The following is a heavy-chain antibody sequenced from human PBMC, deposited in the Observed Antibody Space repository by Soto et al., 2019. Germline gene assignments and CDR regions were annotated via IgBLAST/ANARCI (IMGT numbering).Heavy chain of an antibody. V-gene: IGHV3-72*01. CDR1: GFTFSDHY. D-gene: IGHD2-15*01. CDR3: ARGYCSGGTCYSGDY. CDR2: TRNKANSYTT. J-gene: IGHJ4*02. Sequence: EVQLVESGGGLVQPGGSLRLSCAASGFTFSDHYMDWVRQAPGKGLEWVGRTRNKANSYTTEYAASVKGRFTISRDDSKNSLYRQMNSLKTEDTAVYYCARGYCSGGTCYSGDYWGQGTLVTVSS.